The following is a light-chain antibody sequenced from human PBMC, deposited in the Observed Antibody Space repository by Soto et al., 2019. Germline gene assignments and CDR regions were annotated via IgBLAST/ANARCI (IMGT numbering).Light chain of an antibody. CDR2: DAS. CDR3: QQRSNWPPLT. J-gene: IGKJ4*01. Sequence: EIVLTQSPATLSLSPGEIATLSCRASQSVSSYLAWYQQKPGQAPRLLIYDASNRATGIPDRFSGSGSGTDFTLTISSLEPEDFAVYYCQQRSNWPPLTFGGGTKVEIK. V-gene: IGKV3-11*01. CDR1: QSVSSY.